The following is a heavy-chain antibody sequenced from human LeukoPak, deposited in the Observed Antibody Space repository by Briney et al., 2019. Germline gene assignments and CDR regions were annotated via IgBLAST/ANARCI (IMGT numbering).Heavy chain of an antibody. Sequence: GGSLRLSCAASGFTVSSNYMSWVRQAPGKGLDWVSVIYSGGSTYYADSVKGRFTISRDNSKNTLYLQMNSLRAEDTAVYYCAGGFYGDTPYGMDVWGQGTTVTVSS. J-gene: IGHJ6*02. V-gene: IGHV3-66*01. D-gene: IGHD4-17*01. CDR1: GFTVSSNY. CDR3: AGGFYGDTPYGMDV. CDR2: IYSGGST.